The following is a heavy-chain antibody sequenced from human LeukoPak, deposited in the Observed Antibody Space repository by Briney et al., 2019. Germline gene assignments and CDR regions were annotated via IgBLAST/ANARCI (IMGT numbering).Heavy chain of an antibody. V-gene: IGHV4-34*01. CDR2: IHHSGGT. CDR1: GGSFSGYY. D-gene: IGHD2-2*01. CDR3: ARAGGVPAAYFDF. Sequence: PSETLSLTCAVYGGSFSGYYWSWIRQPPGKGLEWIGEIHHSGGTNYNPSPKSRVSISVDTSKNQFSLKLSSVTAADTAVYYCARAGGVPAAYFDFWGQGTLVTVSS. J-gene: IGHJ4*02.